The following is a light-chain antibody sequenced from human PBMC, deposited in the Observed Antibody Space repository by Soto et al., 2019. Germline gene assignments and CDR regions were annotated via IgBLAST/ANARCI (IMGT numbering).Light chain of an antibody. J-gene: IGKJ1*01. CDR2: KVS. V-gene: IGKV2-30*02. CDR1: QHLVHPDGHTY. Sequence: DVVLTQSPLSLPVTLGQPASIPCRSSQHLVHPDGHTYLTWFHQRPGQSPRRLIYKVSNWDSGVPDRFSGSGSGTDFTLTISRVEAEDVAVYYCVQTSHSPWTLGQGTKVDIK. CDR3: VQTSHSPWT.